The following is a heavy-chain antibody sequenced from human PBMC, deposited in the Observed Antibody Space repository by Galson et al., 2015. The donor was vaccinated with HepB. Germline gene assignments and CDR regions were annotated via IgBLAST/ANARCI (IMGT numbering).Heavy chain of an antibody. CDR3: AKGWGLGV. J-gene: IGHJ6*02. CDR1: GFLFNVEA. Sequence: SLRLSCAASGFLFNVEAMYWVRRAPDKGLEFVAATSYDDNTKYYADSVRGRFTISRDNSKNTLYLQMNSLRLEDTGPYYCAKGWGLGVWGQGTTVTVSS. D-gene: IGHD3-16*01. V-gene: IGHV3-30*04. CDR2: TSYDDNTK.